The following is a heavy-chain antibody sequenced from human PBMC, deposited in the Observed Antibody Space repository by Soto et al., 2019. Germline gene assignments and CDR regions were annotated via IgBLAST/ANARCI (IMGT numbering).Heavy chain of an antibody. J-gene: IGHJ4*02. CDR2: ISGSDGKT. CDR1: GFSFGSYA. V-gene: IGHV3-23*01. Sequence: GGSLRLSCAASGFSFGSYALSWVRQAPGKGLEWVSTISGSDGKTFYADSVKGRFSISRDTSQNTLYLQMNSLRADDTAMYYCARGEEVTTLDYWGQGTLVTVSS. D-gene: IGHD4-17*01. CDR3: ARGEEVTTLDY.